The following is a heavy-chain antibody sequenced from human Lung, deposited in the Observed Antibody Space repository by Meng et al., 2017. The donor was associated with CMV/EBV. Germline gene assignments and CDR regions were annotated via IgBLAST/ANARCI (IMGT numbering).Heavy chain of an antibody. CDR2: IYHSGST. CDR1: GGSISSSNW. V-gene: IGHV4-4*02. D-gene: IGHD3/OR15-3a*01. CDR3: ASRDLLPLGQHWYFDL. J-gene: IGHJ2*01. Sequence: SXTLSLXCAVSGGSISSSNWWSWVRQPPGKGLEWIGEIYHSGSTNYNPSLKSRVTISVDKSKNQFSLKLSSVTAADTAVYYCASRDLLPLGQHWYFDLWGRGNXV.